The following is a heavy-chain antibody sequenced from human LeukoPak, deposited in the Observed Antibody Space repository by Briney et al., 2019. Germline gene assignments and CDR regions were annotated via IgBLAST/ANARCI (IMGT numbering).Heavy chain of an antibody. D-gene: IGHD2-21*01. CDR3: AKDGLSYCGGDCYSSDYYYMDV. J-gene: IGHJ6*03. V-gene: IGHV3-48*01. CDR1: GFTFSSYS. CDR2: ISSSSSTI. Sequence: GGSLRLSCTASGFTFSSYSINWVRQAPGKGLEWVSYISSSSSTIYYADSVKGRFTISRDNAKNSLYLQMNSLRAEDTAAYYCAKDGLSYCGGDCYSSDYYYMDVWGKGTTVTVSS.